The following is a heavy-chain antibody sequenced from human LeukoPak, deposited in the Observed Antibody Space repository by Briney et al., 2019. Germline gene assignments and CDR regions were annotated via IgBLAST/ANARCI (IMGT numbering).Heavy chain of an antibody. CDR2: INSGGSST. CDR3: ARPRSYSGYDAFDI. CDR1: GFTFSSYW. D-gene: IGHD5-12*01. J-gene: IGHJ3*02. Sequence: GGSLRLSCAASGFTFSSYWMHWVRQAPGKGLVGVSRINSGGSSTIYADSVKGRFTSSRDNAKNTLYLQMNSLRAEDTAVYYCARPRSYSGYDAFDIWGQGTMVTVSS. V-gene: IGHV3-74*01.